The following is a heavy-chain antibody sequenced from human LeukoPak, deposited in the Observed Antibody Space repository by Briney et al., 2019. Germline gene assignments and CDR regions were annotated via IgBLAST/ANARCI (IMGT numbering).Heavy chain of an antibody. D-gene: IGHD5-18*01. J-gene: IGHJ4*02. CDR1: GFTFSSYS. V-gene: IGHV3-48*04. CDR2: ISSSSSTI. Sequence: GGSLRLSCAASGFTFSSYSMNWVRQAPGKGLEWVSYISSSSSTIYYADSVKGRFTISRDNAKNSLYLQMNSLRAEDTAVYYCAKDRSVFGTKGGYSYGCDYWGQGTLVTVSS. CDR3: AKDRSVFGTKGGYSYGCDY.